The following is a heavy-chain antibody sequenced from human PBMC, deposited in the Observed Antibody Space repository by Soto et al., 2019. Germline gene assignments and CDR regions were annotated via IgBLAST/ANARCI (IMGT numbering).Heavy chain of an antibody. J-gene: IGHJ2*01. CDR3: AIWTYCGCDCFPGQVSKWYFDL. D-gene: IGHD2-21*02. CDR1: GFTFSAHA. CDR2: VSYDGSNT. V-gene: IGHV3-30-3*01. Sequence: QVQLVESGGGLVQPGRSLRLSCAASGFTFSAHAMHWVRQAPGKGLEWVAVVSYDGSNTYYGDSVKGRFTISRDNSKTTLYLQMNSVRPEDRGDYYCAIWTYCGCDCFPGQVSKWYFDLWGPGTLVVVSS.